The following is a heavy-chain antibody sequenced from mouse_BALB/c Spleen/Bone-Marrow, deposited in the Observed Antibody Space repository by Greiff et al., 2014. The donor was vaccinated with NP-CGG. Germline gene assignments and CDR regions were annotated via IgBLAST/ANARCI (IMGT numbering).Heavy chain of an antibody. Sequence: QVQLQQSGAELARPGASVKLSCKASGYNFTTHWMQWVKQRPGQGLEWIGAIYPGDCDTRYTQKFKGKATLTADKSSSTAYMQLSDLASEDSAVYYCARGDYGYHWYFDVWGAGTTVTVSS. CDR1: GYNFTTHW. CDR3: ARGDYGYHWYFDV. D-gene: IGHD1-2*01. CDR2: IYPGDCDT. J-gene: IGHJ1*01. V-gene: IGHV1-87*01.